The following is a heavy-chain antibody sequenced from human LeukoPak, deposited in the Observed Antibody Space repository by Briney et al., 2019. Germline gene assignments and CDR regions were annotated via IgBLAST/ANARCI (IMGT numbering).Heavy chain of an antibody. D-gene: IGHD2-15*01. CDR1: GYSISSGYY. J-gene: IGHJ6*03. V-gene: IGHV4-38-2*02. CDR2: IYHSGSS. Sequence: SETLSLTCSVSGYSISSGYYRGWIRQTPEKGLEWIGSIYHSGSSFYNPSLKRRVTMSVDTSKNQFSLNLGSVTAADTAVYYCARGVVVIAATSLSYMDVWGKGTTVTVSS. CDR3: ARGVVVIAATSLSYMDV.